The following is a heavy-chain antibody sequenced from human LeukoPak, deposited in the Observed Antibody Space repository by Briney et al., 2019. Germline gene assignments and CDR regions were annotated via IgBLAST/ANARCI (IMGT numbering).Heavy chain of an antibody. V-gene: IGHV1-69*06. J-gene: IGHJ6*03. D-gene: IGHD2-15*01. CDR3: AGGDEASCSGGSCYHYYYYYYMDV. CDR1: GGTFSRNA. CDR2: IIPIFGTA. Sequence: SVKVSCKASGGTFSRNAISWVRQAPGQGLEWMGGIIPIFGTANYAQKFQGRVTITADKSTSTAYMELSSLRSEDTAVYYCAGGDEASCSGGSCYHYYYYYYMDVWGKGTTVTVSS.